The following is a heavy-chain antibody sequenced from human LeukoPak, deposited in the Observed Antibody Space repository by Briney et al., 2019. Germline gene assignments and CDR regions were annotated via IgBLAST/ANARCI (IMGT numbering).Heavy chain of an antibody. CDR1: GYALTGND. CDR2: VNPFTGDT. CDR3: ATRPRPVTIGPFDY. Sequence: ASVKVSCMASGYALTGNDFYWVRQAPGQGLEYMGSVNPFTGDTNYAQKFQGRVTMTRDTSRNTAYVELSGLTSDDTAMYYCATRPRPVTIGPFDYWGQGTLVTVSS. D-gene: IGHD2-21*02. V-gene: IGHV1-2*02. J-gene: IGHJ4*02.